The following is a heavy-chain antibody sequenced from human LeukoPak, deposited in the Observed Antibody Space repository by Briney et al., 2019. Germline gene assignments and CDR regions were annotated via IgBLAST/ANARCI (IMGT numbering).Heavy chain of an antibody. CDR1: GFTFGDYA. V-gene: IGHV3-49*04. D-gene: IGHD4-17*01. J-gene: IGHJ6*02. CDR3: TRDISTVTTFYYYYGMDV. Sequence: GGSLRLSYTASGFTFGDYAMSWVRQAPGKGLEWVGFIRSKAYGGTTEYAASVKGRFTISRDDSKSIAYLQMNSLKTEDTAVYYCTRDISTVTTFYYYYGMDVWGQGTTVTVSS. CDR2: IRSKAYGGTT.